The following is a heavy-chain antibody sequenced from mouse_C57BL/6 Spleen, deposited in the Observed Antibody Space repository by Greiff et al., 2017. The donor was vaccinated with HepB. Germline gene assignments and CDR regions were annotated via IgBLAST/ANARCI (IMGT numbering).Heavy chain of an antibody. CDR3: ARYSYWYFDV. CDR1: GYAFTNYL. CDR2: INPGSGGT. V-gene: IGHV1-54*01. J-gene: IGHJ1*03. Sequence: VQRVESGAELVRPGTSVKVSCKASGYAFTNYLIEWVKQRPGQGLEWIGVINPGSGGTNYNEKFKGKATLTADKSSSTAYMQLSSLTSEDSAVYFCARYSYWYFDVWGTGTTVTVSS.